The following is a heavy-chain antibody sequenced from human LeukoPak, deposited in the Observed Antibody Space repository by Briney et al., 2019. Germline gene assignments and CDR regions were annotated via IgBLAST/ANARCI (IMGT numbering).Heavy chain of an antibody. D-gene: IGHD6-19*01. CDR2: IKTDGSEK. V-gene: IGHV3-7*05. CDR3: ARDWDGSGWPIDY. Sequence: GGSLRLSCAASGFTFSRYWISWVRQAPGKGLEWVANIKTDGSEKYYVDSLKGRFIISRDNAKNSLYLQMNSLRAEDAAVYYCARDWDGSGWPIDYWGQGTLVTVSS. CDR1: GFTFSRYW. J-gene: IGHJ4*02.